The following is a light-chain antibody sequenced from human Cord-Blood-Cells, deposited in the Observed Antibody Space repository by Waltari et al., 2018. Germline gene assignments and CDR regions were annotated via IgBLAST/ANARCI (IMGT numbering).Light chain of an antibody. Sequence: DIQMTQSPSTLSASVGDRVTITCRASQSISSLLAWYQQKPGKAPKLLIYKASSLESGVPSRFSGSGSGTEFTLTISSLQPDDFATYYCQQYNSYSSTFGQGTKREIK. V-gene: IGKV1-5*03. CDR1: QSISSL. J-gene: IGKJ2*02. CDR2: KAS. CDR3: QQYNSYSST.